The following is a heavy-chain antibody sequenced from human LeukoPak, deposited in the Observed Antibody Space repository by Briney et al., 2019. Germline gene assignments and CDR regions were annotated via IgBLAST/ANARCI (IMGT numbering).Heavy chain of an antibody. Sequence: PGGSLRLSCAASGFTFSSYAMSWVRQAPGKGLEWVSGISGSGGSTYYADSVKGRFTISRDNSKNTLYLQMNSLRAEDTAVYYCAKDPAAAGTAEYFQHRGQGTLVTVSS. CDR3: AKDPAAAGTAEYFQH. D-gene: IGHD6-13*01. CDR1: GFTFSSYA. CDR2: ISGSGGST. J-gene: IGHJ1*01. V-gene: IGHV3-23*01.